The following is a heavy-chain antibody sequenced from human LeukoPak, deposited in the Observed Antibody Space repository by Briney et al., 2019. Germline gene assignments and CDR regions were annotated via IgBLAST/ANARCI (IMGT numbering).Heavy chain of an antibody. CDR1: GYTFTSYY. CDR2: INPSGGST. Sequence: GASVKVSCKASGYTFTSYYMHWVRQAPGQGLEWMGIINPSGGSTSYAQKFQGRVTMTRDMSTSTVYMELSSLRSEDTAVYYCARGSNRLGAPRYYFDYWGQGTLVTVSS. J-gene: IGHJ4*02. CDR3: ARGSNRLGAPRYYFDY. V-gene: IGHV1-46*01. D-gene: IGHD1-26*01.